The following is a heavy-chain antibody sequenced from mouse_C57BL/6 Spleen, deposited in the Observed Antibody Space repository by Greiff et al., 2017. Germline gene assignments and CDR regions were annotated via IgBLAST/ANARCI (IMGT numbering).Heavy chain of an antibody. D-gene: IGHD2-2*01. CDR3: ARLWLRRDYYAMDY. CDR2: IWTGGGT. Sequence: VKLQESGPGLVAPSQSLSITCTVSGFSLTSYAISWVRQPPGKGLEWLGVIWTGGGTNYNSALKSRLSISKDNSKSQVFLKMNSLQTDDTARYYCARLWLRRDYYAMDYWGQGTSVTVSS. V-gene: IGHV2-9-1*01. J-gene: IGHJ4*01. CDR1: GFSLTSYA.